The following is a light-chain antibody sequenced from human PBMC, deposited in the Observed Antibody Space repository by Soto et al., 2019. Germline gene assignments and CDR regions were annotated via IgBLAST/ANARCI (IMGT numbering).Light chain of an antibody. J-gene: IGKJ5*01. V-gene: IGKV1-39*01. CDR3: KQTYSTPIS. CDR2: GAS. CDR1: QIIVTY. Sequence: DVQVTQSPSSLSASVGDRVTITCRASQIIVTYLSWYQHKPGKAPTLLIYGASTLQSGVPSRFSGSGSGTDFSLTINSLQPEDSATYYCKQTYSTPISFGRGTRLEIK.